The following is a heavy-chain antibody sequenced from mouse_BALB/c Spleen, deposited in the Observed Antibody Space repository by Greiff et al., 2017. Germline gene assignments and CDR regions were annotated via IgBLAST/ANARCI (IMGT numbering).Heavy chain of an antibody. CDR1: GFTFSNYW. CDR3: TRTVVPYYFDY. D-gene: IGHD1-1*01. CDR2: IRLKSNNYAT. Sequence: EVQLQESGGGLVQPGGSMKLSCVASGFTFSNYWMNWVRQSPEKGLEWVAEIRLKSNNYATHYAESVKGRFTISRDDSKSSVYLQMNNLRAEDTGIYYCTRTVVPYYFDYWGQGTTLTVSS. V-gene: IGHV6-6*02. J-gene: IGHJ2*01.